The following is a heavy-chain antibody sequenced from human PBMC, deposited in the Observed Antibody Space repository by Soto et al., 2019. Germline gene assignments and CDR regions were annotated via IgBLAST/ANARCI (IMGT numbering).Heavy chain of an antibody. V-gene: IGHV1-2*04. CDR2: INPNSGGT. J-gene: IGHJ3*02. CDR3: AREGPINFYKIFGVDTYAFDI. D-gene: IGHD3-3*01. Sequence: ASVKVSCKASGYTFTGYYMHWVRQAPGQGLEWMGWINPNSGGTNYAQKFQGWVTMTRDTSISTAYMELSRLRSDDTAVYYCAREGPINFYKIFGVDTYAFDIWGQGTMVTVSS. CDR1: GYTFTGYY.